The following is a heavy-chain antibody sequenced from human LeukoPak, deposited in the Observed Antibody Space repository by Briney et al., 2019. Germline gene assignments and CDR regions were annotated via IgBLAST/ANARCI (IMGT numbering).Heavy chain of an antibody. J-gene: IGHJ6*02. CDR1: GFTVGSHY. D-gene: IGHD5-24*01. V-gene: IGHV3-66*01. CDR2: IYGGGNT. CDR3: ARAIAPDGCYGLDV. Sequence: GGSLRLSCAASGFTVGSHYMNWVRQAPGKGLDWVSVIYGGGNTYYADSVKGRFTISRDNSKNTVYLQVNSLRAEDTAVYYCARAIAPDGCYGLDVWGQGTTVIASS.